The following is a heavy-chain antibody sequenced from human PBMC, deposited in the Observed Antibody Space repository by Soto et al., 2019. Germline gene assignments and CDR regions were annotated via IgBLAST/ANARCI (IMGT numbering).Heavy chain of an antibody. V-gene: IGHV3-33*01. J-gene: IGHJ4*02. Sequence: QVQLVESGGGVVQPGRSLRLSCAASGFTFSSYGMHWVRQAPGKGLEWVAVIWYDGSNKYYADSVKGRFTISRDNSKNTLYLQMNSLRAEDTAVYYCVRWGSSSESGYDYWGQGTLVTVSS. CDR3: VRWGSSSESGYDY. CDR2: IWYDGSNK. D-gene: IGHD6-6*01. CDR1: GFTFSSYG.